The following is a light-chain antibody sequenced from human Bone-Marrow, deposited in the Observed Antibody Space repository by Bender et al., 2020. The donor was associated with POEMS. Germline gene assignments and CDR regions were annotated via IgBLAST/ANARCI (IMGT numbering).Light chain of an antibody. J-gene: IGLJ2*01. Sequence: QSALTQPRSVSGSPGQSVTISCTGTSSDIGGYNYVSWYQQHPGKAPKLMIYGVSNRPSGVSNRFSGSKSGNTASLTISGLQAEDEADYYCCSYAATYTVFGGGTKLTVL. CDR1: SSDIGGYNY. CDR3: CSYAATYTV. CDR2: GVS. V-gene: IGLV2-11*01.